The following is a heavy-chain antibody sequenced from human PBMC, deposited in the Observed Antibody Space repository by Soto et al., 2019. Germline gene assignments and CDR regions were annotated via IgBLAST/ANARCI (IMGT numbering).Heavy chain of an antibody. V-gene: IGHV3-30*18. CDR3: AKPGSVTALYYGMDV. CDR2: ISYDGSNK. Sequence: PGGSLRLSCAASGFTFSSYGMHWVRQAPGKGLEWVAVISYDGSNKYYADSVKGRFTISRDNSKNTLYLQMNSMRAEDTAVYYCAKPGSVTALYYGMDVWGQGTTVTVSS. D-gene: IGHD5-18*01. CDR1: GFTFSSYG. J-gene: IGHJ6*02.